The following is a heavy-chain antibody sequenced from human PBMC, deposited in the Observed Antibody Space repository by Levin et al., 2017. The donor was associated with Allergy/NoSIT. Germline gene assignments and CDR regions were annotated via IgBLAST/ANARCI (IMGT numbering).Heavy chain of an antibody. Sequence: GGSLRLSCAASGFTFSDYSINWVRQAPGKGLEWVSSISSSSRYIYYADSLKGRFTISRDNAKNSLYLQMNSLRAEDTAGSYWAGGMTTVTTEYYGMDVWGQGTTVTVSS. CDR2: ISSSSRYI. V-gene: IGHV3-21*01. D-gene: IGHD4-17*01. J-gene: IGHJ6*02. CDR3: AGGMTTVTTEYYGMDV. CDR1: GFTFSDYS.